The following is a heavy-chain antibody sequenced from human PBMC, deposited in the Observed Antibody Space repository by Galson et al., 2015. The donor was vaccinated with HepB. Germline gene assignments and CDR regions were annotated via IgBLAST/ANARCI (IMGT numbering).Heavy chain of an antibody. CDR1: GFSFSSYS. CDR2: ISSSSIYI. V-gene: IGHV3-21*01. J-gene: IGHJ4*02. CDR3: ARGKYDSGTDYYFDY. Sequence: SLRLSCAASGFSFSSYSMNWVRQAPGKGLEWVSAISSSSIYIYQADSVKGRLTTSRDNAKNSLYLQMNSLRAEDTAVYYCARGKYDSGTDYYFDYWGQGTLVTVSS. D-gene: IGHD3-22*01.